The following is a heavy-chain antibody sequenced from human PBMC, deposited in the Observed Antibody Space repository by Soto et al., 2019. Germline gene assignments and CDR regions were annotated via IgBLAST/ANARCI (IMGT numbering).Heavy chain of an antibody. V-gene: IGHV4-39*01. J-gene: IGHJ6*02. CDR2: IYYSGST. CDR1: GGSISSSSYY. D-gene: IGHD6-13*01. Sequence: SETLSLTCTVSGGSISSSSYYWGWIRQPRGKGLEWIGSIYYSGSTYYNPSLKSRVTISVDTSKNQFSLKLSSVTAADTAVYYCARPYSSSPRGYYYGMDVWGQGTTVTVSS. CDR3: ARPYSSSPRGYYYGMDV.